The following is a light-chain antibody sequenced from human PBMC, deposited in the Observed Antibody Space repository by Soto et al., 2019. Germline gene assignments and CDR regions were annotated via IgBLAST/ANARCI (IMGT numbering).Light chain of an antibody. Sequence: QSALSHPLSVSWSPGHSVTISCTGTSSDVGGYNYVSWYQQHPGKAPKLMIYDVSKRPSGVPDRFSGSKSGNTASLTISGLQAEDEGDYYCCSYAGSYTSYVFGSGTKV. CDR1: SSDVGGYNY. CDR2: DVS. V-gene: IGLV2-11*01. J-gene: IGLJ1*01. CDR3: CSYAGSYTSYV.